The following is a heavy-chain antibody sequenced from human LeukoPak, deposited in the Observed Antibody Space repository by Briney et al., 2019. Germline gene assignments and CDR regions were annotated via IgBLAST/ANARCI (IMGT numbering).Heavy chain of an antibody. CDR1: GGSISSYY. Sequence: SETLSLTCTVSGGSISSYYWSWIRQPPGKGLEWMGYIYYSGSTNYNPSLKSRVTISVDTSKNQFSLKLSSVTAADTAVYYCARGGSSGWYYYYYMDVWGKGTTVTVSS. D-gene: IGHD6-19*01. CDR3: ARGGSSGWYYYYYMDV. V-gene: IGHV4-59*01. CDR2: IYYSGST. J-gene: IGHJ6*03.